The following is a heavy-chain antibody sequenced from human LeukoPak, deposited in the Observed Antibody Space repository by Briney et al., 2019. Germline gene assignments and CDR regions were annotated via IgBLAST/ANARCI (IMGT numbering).Heavy chain of an antibody. CDR3: ARSNNYDSVTYYFDY. Sequence: SETLSLTCAVYGGSFSGYYWSWLRQPPGKGLEWIGEINHSGSTNYNPSLKSRLTISVDTSKNHFSLRLNSVTAADTAVYYCARSNNYDSVTYYFDYWGQGALVTVSS. J-gene: IGHJ4*02. CDR1: GGSFSGYY. CDR2: INHSGST. D-gene: IGHD3-22*01. V-gene: IGHV4-34*01.